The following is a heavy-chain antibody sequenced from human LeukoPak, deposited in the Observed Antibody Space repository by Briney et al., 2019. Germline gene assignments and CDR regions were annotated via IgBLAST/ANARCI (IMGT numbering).Heavy chain of an antibody. J-gene: IGHJ4*02. CDR1: GFTFSSYA. V-gene: IGHV3-30-3*01. CDR3: ARVKDPYSSSWSNFDY. D-gene: IGHD6-13*01. CDR2: ISYDGSNK. Sequence: GGSLRLSCAASGFTFSSYAMHWVRQAPGKGLEWVAVISYDGSNKYYADSVKGRFTIPRDNSKNTLYLQMNSLRAEDTAVYYCARVKDPYSSSWSNFDYWGQGTLVTVSS.